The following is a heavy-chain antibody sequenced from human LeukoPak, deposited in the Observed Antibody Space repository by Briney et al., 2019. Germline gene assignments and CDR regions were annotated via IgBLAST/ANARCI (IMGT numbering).Heavy chain of an antibody. CDR1: GGTFSSYA. J-gene: IGHJ4*02. Sequence: SVKVSCKASGGTFSSYAISWMRQPPGQGLEWMGRIIPILGIANYAQKFQGRVTITADKSTSTAYMELSSLRSEDTAVYYCARDTVTTDYFDYWGQGTLVTVSS. D-gene: IGHD4-17*01. V-gene: IGHV1-69*04. CDR2: IIPILGIA. CDR3: ARDTVTTDYFDY.